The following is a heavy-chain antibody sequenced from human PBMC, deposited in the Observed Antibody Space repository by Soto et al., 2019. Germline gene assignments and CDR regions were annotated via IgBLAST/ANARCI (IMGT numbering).Heavy chain of an antibody. CDR2: SRNKANSYTT. CDR1: GFTFSDHY. J-gene: IGHJ3*02. V-gene: IGHV3-72*01. CDR3: VRGVNSFDI. Sequence: EVQLVESGGGLVQPGGSLRLSCAVAGFTFSDHYMDWVRQAPGKGLEWVGRSRNKANSYTTDYAASMGVIFTISRDDAKNSLYLQMRSRKIEDTAVYYWVRGVNSFDIWGQGTMVIGSS.